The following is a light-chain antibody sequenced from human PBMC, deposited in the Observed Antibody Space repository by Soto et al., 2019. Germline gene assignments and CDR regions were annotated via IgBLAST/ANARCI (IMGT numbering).Light chain of an antibody. Sequence: QSALTQPASVSGSPGQSITISCTGTSSDVGGYNYVSWYQQHPGKAPKLMIYDVSNRPSGVSNRFSGSKSGNTASLTNSGLQAEDEADYYCSSYTSSSTFYVFGTGTKVTVL. CDR2: DVS. V-gene: IGLV2-14*01. CDR1: SSDVGGYNY. CDR3: SSYTSSSTFYV. J-gene: IGLJ1*01.